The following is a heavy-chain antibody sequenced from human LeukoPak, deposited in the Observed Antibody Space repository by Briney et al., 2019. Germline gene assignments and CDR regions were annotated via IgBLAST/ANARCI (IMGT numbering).Heavy chain of an antibody. J-gene: IGHJ4*02. D-gene: IGHD6-19*01. CDR3: ARETYSSGWYDY. CDR1: GFTFSSYS. CDR2: IRYDGSNK. Sequence: GGSLRLSCAASGFTFSSYSMNWVRQAPGKGLEWVAVIRYDGSNKYYADSVKGRFAISRDNSKNTLYLQMNSLRAEDTAVYYCARETYSSGWYDYWGQGTLVTVSS. V-gene: IGHV3-33*08.